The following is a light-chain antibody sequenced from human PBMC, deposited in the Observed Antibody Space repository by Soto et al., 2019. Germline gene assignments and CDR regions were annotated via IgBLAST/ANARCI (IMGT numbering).Light chain of an antibody. Sequence: DIEMTQSPSTLSASVGDRVTVTCRASQSIGNLLAWYQQKPGKAPNLLISDASNLESGVPSRFSGSGSETEFTLTITSLQPEDFAPYYCQQYNSYSYTFGQGTKVDIK. CDR2: DAS. CDR1: QSIGNL. J-gene: IGKJ2*01. CDR3: QQYNSYSYT. V-gene: IGKV1-5*01.